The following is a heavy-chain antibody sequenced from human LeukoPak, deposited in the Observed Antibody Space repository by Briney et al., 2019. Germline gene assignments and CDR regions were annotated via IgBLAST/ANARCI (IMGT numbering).Heavy chain of an antibody. CDR3: ARVGDGYNKFGYFQH. J-gene: IGHJ1*01. V-gene: IGHV4-39*07. CDR1: GGSISSSTLH. Sequence: SETLSLTCTVSGGSISSSTLHWGRVRQPPGKGLEWIEPNYYSGSTNYNPFLKSRFTISEDTSKNQFYLKLSSVNAADTAVYYCARVGDGYNKFGYFQHWGQGTLVTVSS. D-gene: IGHD5-24*01. CDR2: NYYSGST.